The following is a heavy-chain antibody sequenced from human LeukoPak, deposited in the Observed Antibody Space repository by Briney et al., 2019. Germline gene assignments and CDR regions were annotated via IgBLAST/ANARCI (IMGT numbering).Heavy chain of an antibody. J-gene: IGHJ4*02. Sequence: GALRLSCAASGFTVSNNFMSWVRQAPGKGLEWVSTIYSGGNTYYADSVKGRFTISRDNSKNTLYLQMNSLRAEDTAVYYWARDSSMVRGVPLDYWGQGTLVTVSS. CDR1: GFTVSNNF. CDR2: IYSGGNT. V-gene: IGHV3-53*01. D-gene: IGHD3-10*01. CDR3: ARDSSMVRGVPLDY.